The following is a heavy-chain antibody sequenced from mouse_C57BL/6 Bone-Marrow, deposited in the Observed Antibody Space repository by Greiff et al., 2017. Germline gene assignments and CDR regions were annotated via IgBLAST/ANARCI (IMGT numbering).Heavy chain of an antibody. CDR1: GYTFTDYN. CDR2: INPNNGGT. J-gene: IGHJ1*03. Sequence: SGPELVKPGASVKIPCKASGYTFTDYNMDWVKQSHGKSLEWIGDINPNNGGTIYNQTFKGKATLTVDKSSSTAYMELRSLTSEDTAVYDCARDGNYVDWYFDVWGTGTTVTVSS. D-gene: IGHD2-1*01. CDR3: ARDGNYVDWYFDV. V-gene: IGHV1-18*01.